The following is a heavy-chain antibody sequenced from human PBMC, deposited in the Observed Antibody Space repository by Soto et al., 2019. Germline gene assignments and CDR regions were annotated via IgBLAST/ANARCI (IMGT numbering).Heavy chain of an antibody. Sequence: GKSLKISCKGSGYSFAGYWITWVRQKPGKGLEWMGRIDPSDSQTYYSPSFRGHVTISVTKSITTVFLQWSSLRASDTAMYYCARQIYDSDTGPNFQYYFDSWGQGTPVTVSS. CDR2: IDPSDSQT. D-gene: IGHD3-22*01. CDR3: ARQIYDSDTGPNFQYYFDS. CDR1: GYSFAGYW. J-gene: IGHJ4*02. V-gene: IGHV5-10-1*01.